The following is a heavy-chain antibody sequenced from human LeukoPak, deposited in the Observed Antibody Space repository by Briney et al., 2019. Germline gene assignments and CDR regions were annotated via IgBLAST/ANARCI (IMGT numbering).Heavy chain of an antibody. V-gene: IGHV3-33*08. D-gene: IGHD3-22*01. Sequence: PGGSLRLSCAVSGFTFSDYAMSWVRQAPGKGLEWVADIWYDGSKKYYADSVKGRFTISRDNSKNTLYLQMNSLRAEDTAVYYCARDTYDSSGYSYGIYWGQGTLVTVSS. J-gene: IGHJ4*02. CDR2: IWYDGSKK. CDR1: GFTFSDYA. CDR3: ARDTYDSSGYSYGIY.